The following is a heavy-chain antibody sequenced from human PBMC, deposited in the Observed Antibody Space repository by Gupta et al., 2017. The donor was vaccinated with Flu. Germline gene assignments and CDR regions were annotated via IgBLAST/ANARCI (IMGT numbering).Heavy chain of an antibody. CDR3: AHSAPSLYSSSWSFQGPFDY. CDR2: IYWDDDK. Sequence: QITLKESGPTLVKPTQTLTLTCTFSGFSLSTSGVGVGWIRQPPGKALEWLALIYWDDDKRYSPSLKSRLTITKDTSKNQVVLTMTNMDPVDTATYYCAHSAPSLYSSSWSFQGPFDYWGQGTLVTVSS. CDR1: GFSLSTSGVG. D-gene: IGHD6-13*01. J-gene: IGHJ4*02. V-gene: IGHV2-5*02.